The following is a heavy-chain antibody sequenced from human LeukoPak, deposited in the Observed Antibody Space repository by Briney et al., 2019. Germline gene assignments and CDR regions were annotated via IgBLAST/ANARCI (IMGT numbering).Heavy chain of an antibody. V-gene: IGHV3-30*18. CDR2: TSYDGSNK. CDR3: AKPRAAMSYYYYAMDV. J-gene: IGHJ6*02. Sequence: GGSLRLSCAASGFTFSSYAMSWVRQAPGKGLEWVAVTSYDGSNKYYADSVKGRFTISRDNSKNTLYLQMNSLRAEDSAVYYCAKPRAAMSYYYYAMDVWGQGTTVTVSS. D-gene: IGHD2-2*01. CDR1: GFTFSSYA.